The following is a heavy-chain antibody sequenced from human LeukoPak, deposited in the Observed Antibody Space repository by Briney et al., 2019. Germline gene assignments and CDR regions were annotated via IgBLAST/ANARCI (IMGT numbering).Heavy chain of an antibody. D-gene: IGHD3-10*01. CDR2: ITGSSRDT. V-gene: IGHV3-23*01. Sequence: GGTLRLSCAASGFTFSNYGLSWVRQAPGKGLEWVSSITGSSRDTYYAGSVRGRITISRDNSRNTLYLQMNSLRAEDTAVYYCAKGETFGDYFDYWGQGTLVTVSS. CDR3: AKGETFGDYFDY. CDR1: GFTFSNYG. J-gene: IGHJ4*02.